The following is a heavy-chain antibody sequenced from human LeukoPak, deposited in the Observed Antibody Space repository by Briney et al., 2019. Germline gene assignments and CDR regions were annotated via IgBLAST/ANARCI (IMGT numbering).Heavy chain of an antibody. CDR2: IYYSGST. Sequence: SETLSLTCTVSGGSISSYYWSWIRQPPGKGLEWIGYIYYSGSTNYNPSLKSRVTISVDTSKNQFSLKLSSVTAADTAVYYCARGIAVAGDFDYWGQGTLVTVSS. CDR1: GGSISSYY. D-gene: IGHD6-19*01. V-gene: IGHV4-59*08. CDR3: ARGIAVAGDFDY. J-gene: IGHJ4*02.